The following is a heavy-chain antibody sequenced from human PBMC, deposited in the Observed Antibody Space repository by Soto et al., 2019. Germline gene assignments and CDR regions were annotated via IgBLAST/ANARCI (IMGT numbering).Heavy chain of an antibody. J-gene: IGHJ4*02. V-gene: IGHV4-38-2*01. CDR2: IFHSGTT. CDR1: GYSIRRGYN. CDR3: TRGGDRWLPYS. Sequence: SETLSLTCAVSGYSIRRGYNWGWIRQPPGKGLEWIASIFHSGTTFYNPSLRSRVTISVDTSRNEFSLNLSSVTAADTAVYFCTRGGDRWLPYSWGQGTLVTVS. D-gene: IGHD5-12*01.